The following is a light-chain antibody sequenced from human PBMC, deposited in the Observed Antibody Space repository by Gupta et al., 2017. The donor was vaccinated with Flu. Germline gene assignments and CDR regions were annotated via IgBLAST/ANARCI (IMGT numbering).Light chain of an antibody. CDR1: QSISTY. J-gene: IGKJ3*01. Sequence: QITQSPSPLSASVGDRVTITCRARQSISTYLNWYQQKPGKAPKLLIYAASSLQSGVPSRFSGSGSGTDFTLTISSLQPEDFATYYCQQRYSSPFTFGXGTKVDIK. CDR2: AAS. CDR3: QQRYSSPFT. V-gene: IGKV1-39*01.